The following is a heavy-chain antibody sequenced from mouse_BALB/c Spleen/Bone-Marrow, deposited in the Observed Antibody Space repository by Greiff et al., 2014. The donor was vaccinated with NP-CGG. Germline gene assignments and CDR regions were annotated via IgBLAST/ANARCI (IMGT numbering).Heavy chain of an antibody. Sequence: QVQLQQSAAELARPGASVKMSCKTSGYTFTYYTMHWVKQRPGQGQEWIGYINPSSGYTDYNQKFKDKTTLTTDKSSSTVYLQLSSLTSEDSAVYYCVRENYDYDGDAMDYWGQGTSVTVSS. D-gene: IGHD2-4*01. CDR3: VRENYDYDGDAMDY. CDR2: INPSSGYT. V-gene: IGHV1-4*02. J-gene: IGHJ4*01. CDR1: GYTFTYYT.